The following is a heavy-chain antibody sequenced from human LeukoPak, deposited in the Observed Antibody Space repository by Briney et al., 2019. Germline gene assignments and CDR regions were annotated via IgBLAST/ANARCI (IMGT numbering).Heavy chain of an antibody. CDR3: ARLRYYGMDV. J-gene: IGHJ6*02. Sequence: PGRSLRLSCAASGFTFDDYAMHWVRQAPGKGLEWVSSISSSSSYIYYADSVKGRFTISRDNAKNSLYLQMNSLRAEDTAVYYCARLRYYGMDVWGQGTTVTVSS. CDR2: ISSSSSYI. CDR1: GFTFDDYA. V-gene: IGHV3-21*01.